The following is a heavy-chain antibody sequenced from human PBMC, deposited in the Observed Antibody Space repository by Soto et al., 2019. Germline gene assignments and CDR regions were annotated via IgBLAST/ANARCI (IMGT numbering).Heavy chain of an antibody. Sequence: SVQVSCKASGGTFSTHAIIWVRQAPGHGLAWMGGIIPISGTTYYTQKFEGRVTITADEPTSTAFMELSSLKSDDTAVFYCARGYCSGGNCYSGMDVWGQGNMVTVSS. CDR1: GGTFSTHA. CDR3: ARGYCSGGNCYSGMDV. V-gene: IGHV1-69*13. D-gene: IGHD2-15*01. CDR2: IIPISGTT. J-gene: IGHJ6*02.